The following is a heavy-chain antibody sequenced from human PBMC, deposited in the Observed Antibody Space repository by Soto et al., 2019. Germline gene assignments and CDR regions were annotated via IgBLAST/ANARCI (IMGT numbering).Heavy chain of an antibody. D-gene: IGHD2-21*01. Sequence: QVQLQESGPGLVKPSGTLSLTCAVSGGSISSSHWWSWVRQPPGKGLEWIGEIYHSGTTNYNPSLKSRLNISIDKSKNQISRILSSVTAADTAVYYCARGPDLGWDWGQGTLVSVSS. CDR2: IYHSGTT. CDR3: ARGPDLGWD. V-gene: IGHV4-4*02. CDR1: GGSISSSHW. J-gene: IGHJ4*02.